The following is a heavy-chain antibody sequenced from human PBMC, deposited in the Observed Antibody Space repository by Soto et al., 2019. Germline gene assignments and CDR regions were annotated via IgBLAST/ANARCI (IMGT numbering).Heavy chain of an antibody. CDR1: GGSISSGDYY. D-gene: IGHD3-3*01. CDR3: ARDLPSPSEGVVIRYFDY. Sequence: QVQLQESGPGLVKPSQTLSLTCTVSGGSISSGDYYWSWIRQPPGKGLEWMGYIYYSGSTYYNPSLKSRVTISVDTSKNQFSLKLSSVTAADTAVYYCARDLPSPSEGVVIRYFDYWGQGTLVTVSS. J-gene: IGHJ4*02. CDR2: IYYSGST. V-gene: IGHV4-30-4*01.